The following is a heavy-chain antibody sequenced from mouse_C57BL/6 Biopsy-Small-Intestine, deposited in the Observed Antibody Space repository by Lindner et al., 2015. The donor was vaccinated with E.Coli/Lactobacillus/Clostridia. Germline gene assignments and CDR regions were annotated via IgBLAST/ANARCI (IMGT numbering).Heavy chain of an antibody. CDR2: ISPYNGNT. CDR1: GYDLCQLW. V-gene: IGHV1-85*01. D-gene: IGHD2-2*01. Sequence: SVKVSCKASGYDLCQLWHQLGADRLLDKGPEWMGWISPYNGNTNDAQKFQGRVTMTTDTSTNTVYMELKSLRSDDTAVYYCARDMVMWAGTSGLFEYWGQGTLVTVSS. CDR3: ARDMVMWAGTSGLFEY. J-gene: IGHJ4*01.